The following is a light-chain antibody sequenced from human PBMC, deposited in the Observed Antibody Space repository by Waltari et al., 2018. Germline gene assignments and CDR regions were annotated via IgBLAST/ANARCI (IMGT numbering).Light chain of an antibody. J-gene: IGKJ1*01. CDR2: DAS. V-gene: IGKV3D-15*01. CDR3: QQYHNWPPWT. CDR1: QSVSTK. Sequence: EIVMTQSPATLSVSPGEGVTLSCRASQSVSTKLAWYQLKPGQAPRLLIYDASSRATGIPARFSCSGSGTEFTLTISSLQSEDFALYYCQQYHNWPPWTFGQGTKVEIK.